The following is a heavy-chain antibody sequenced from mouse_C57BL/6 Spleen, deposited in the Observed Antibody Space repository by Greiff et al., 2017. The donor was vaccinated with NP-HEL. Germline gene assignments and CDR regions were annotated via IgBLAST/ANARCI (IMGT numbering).Heavy chain of an antibody. Sequence: EVQLVESGPGLVKPSQSLSLTCSVTGYSITSGYYWNWIRQFPGNKLEWMGYISYDGSNNYNPTLKNRIPITRDTSQNQFVLKLNSVTTEETATYYCARGDDYDYDSDYWGQGTTLSVSS. J-gene: IGHJ2*01. CDR3: ARGDDYDYDSDY. CDR1: GYSITSGYY. V-gene: IGHV3-6*01. D-gene: IGHD2-4*01. CDR2: ISYDGSN.